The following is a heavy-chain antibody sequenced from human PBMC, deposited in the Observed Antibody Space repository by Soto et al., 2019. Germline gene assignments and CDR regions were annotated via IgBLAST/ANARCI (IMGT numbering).Heavy chain of an antibody. Sequence: EVLLVESGGGLVQPGGSLRLSCAASGFNFNFYWMHWVRQAPGKGLVWVSRINGDGSTTDYADSVKGRFTISRDNAKNTLFLQMDSLRVEDTAVYYCVRDSPTNLEDADAMASWFDPWCQGTLVTVSS. J-gene: IGHJ5*02. CDR2: INGDGSTT. CDR3: VRDSPTNLEDADAMASWFDP. D-gene: IGHD2-2*01. CDR1: GFNFNFYW. V-gene: IGHV3-74*01.